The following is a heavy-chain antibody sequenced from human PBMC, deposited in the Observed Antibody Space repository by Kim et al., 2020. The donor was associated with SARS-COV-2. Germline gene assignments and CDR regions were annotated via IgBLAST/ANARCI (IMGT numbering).Heavy chain of an antibody. CDR2: INHSGST. CDR3: AGAPIRVCSGGSCYRSQDPNQDAFDI. J-gene: IGHJ3*02. D-gene: IGHD2-15*01. Sequence: SETLSLTCAVYGGSFSGYYWSWIRQPPGKGLEWIGEINHSGSTNYNPSLKSRVTISVDTSKNQFSLKLSSVTAADTAVYYCAGAPIRVCSGGSCYRSQDPNQDAFDIWGQGTMVTVSS. V-gene: IGHV4-34*01. CDR1: GGSFSGYY.